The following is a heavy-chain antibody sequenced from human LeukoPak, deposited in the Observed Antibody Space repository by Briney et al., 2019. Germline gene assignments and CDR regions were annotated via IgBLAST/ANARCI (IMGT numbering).Heavy chain of an antibody. J-gene: IGHJ6*04. V-gene: IGHV3-48*03. D-gene: IGHD3-10*02. Sequence: GGSLRLSCAASGFTFSSYEMNWVRQAPGKGLEWVSYISSSGSTIYYAGSVKGRFTISRDNAKNSLYLQMNSLRAEDTAVYYCAELGTTMIGGVWGKGTTVTISS. CDR2: ISSSGSTI. CDR3: AELGTTMIGGV. CDR1: GFTFSSYE.